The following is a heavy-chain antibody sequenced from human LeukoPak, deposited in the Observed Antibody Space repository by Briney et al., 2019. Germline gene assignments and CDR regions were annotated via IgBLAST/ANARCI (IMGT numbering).Heavy chain of an antibody. CDR1: GGSISSGGYS. J-gene: IGHJ4*02. CDR2: IYYSGST. D-gene: IGHD1-26*01. Sequence: SETLSLTCTVSGGSISSGGYSWSWIRQPPGKGLEWIGYIYYSGSTYYNPSLKSRVTISVDTSKNQFSLKLSSVTAADTAVYYCARGASIVGATDFDYWGQGTLVTVSS. CDR3: ARGASIVGATDFDY. V-gene: IGHV4-30-4*07.